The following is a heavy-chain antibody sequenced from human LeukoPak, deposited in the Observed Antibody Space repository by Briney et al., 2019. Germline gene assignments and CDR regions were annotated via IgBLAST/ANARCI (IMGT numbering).Heavy chain of an antibody. CDR3: ARAVVVVPAAPYFDY. D-gene: IGHD2-2*01. CDR2: IYYSGST. V-gene: IGHV4-39*07. J-gene: IGHJ4*02. CDR1: GGSISSSSYY. Sequence: SETLSLTCTVSGGSISSSSYYWGWIRQPPGKGLEWIGSIYYSGSTYYNPSLKSRVTISVDTSKNQFSPKLSSVTAADTAVYYCARAVVVVPAAPYFDYWGQGTLVTVSS.